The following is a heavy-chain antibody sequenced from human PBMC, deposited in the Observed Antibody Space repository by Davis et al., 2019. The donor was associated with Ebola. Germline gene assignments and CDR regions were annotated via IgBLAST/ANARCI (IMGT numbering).Heavy chain of an antibody. Sequence: GGSLRLSCAASGFTFSDYAMSWVRQAPGKGLEWVSAISGSGGRYYADSVKGRFTISRDNSKNTLYLQMNSLRAEDTAVYYCAKHHIVVVPAATYYYYYGMDVWGQGTTVTVSS. D-gene: IGHD2-2*01. CDR3: AKHHIVVVPAATYYYYYGMDV. V-gene: IGHV3-23*01. CDR1: GFTFSDYA. CDR2: ISGSGGR. J-gene: IGHJ6*02.